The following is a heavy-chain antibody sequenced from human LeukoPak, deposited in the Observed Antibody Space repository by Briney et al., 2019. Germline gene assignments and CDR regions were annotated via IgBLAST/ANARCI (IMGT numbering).Heavy chain of an antibody. Sequence: SETLSLTCTVSGGSISSYYWSWIRQPPGKGLEWIGYIYYSGSTNYNPSLKSRVTISVDTSKNQFSLKLSSVTAADTAVYYCARDKWVGSDFWSGHYPHYYGMDVWGQGTTVTVSS. CDR2: IYYSGST. V-gene: IGHV4-59*01. J-gene: IGHJ6*02. CDR3: ARDKWVGSDFWSGHYPHYYGMDV. CDR1: GGSISSYY. D-gene: IGHD3-3*01.